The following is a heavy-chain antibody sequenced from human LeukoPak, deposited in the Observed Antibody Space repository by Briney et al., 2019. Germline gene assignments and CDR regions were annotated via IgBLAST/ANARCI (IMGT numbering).Heavy chain of an antibody. Sequence: GGSLRLSCAASGFTFSSYAMSWVRQAPGKGLEWVSAISGSGGSTYNADSVKGRFTISSDNSKNTLYLLMDSLRAEDTAVYYCARSSYSSSSSFWGQGTMVTVSS. CDR1: GFTFSSYA. J-gene: IGHJ3*01. CDR2: ISGSGGST. CDR3: ARSSYSSSSSF. V-gene: IGHV3-23*01. D-gene: IGHD6-6*01.